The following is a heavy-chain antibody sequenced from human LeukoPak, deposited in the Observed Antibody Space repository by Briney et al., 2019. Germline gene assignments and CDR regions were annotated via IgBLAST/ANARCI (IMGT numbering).Heavy chain of an antibody. V-gene: IGHV4-39*01. CDR2: IYYSGST. D-gene: IGHD6-13*01. Sequence: SETLSLTCTVSGGSISSSSYYWGWIRQPPGKGLEGIGSIYYSGSTYYNPSLKGRVTISVDTSKNQFSLKLSSVTAADTAVYYCARIRTRVIAATTPDYWGQGTLVTVSS. CDR3: ARIRTRVIAATTPDY. J-gene: IGHJ4*02. CDR1: GGSISSSSYY.